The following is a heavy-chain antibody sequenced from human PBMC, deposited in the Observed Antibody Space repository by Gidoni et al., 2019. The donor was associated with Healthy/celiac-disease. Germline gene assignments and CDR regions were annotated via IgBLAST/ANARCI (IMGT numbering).Heavy chain of an antibody. V-gene: IGHV3-21*01. J-gene: IGHJ4*02. CDR2: ISSSSSYI. D-gene: IGHD3-10*01. CDR1: GFTFSRFS. Sequence: EVQLVESGGGLVKPGGSLRLSCAASGFTFSRFSMNWVRQAAGKGLEWVSSISSSSSYIYYADSVKGRFTISRDNAKNSLYLQMNSLRAEDTAVYYCARGLGTYYYGSGSETEIDYWGQGTLVTVSS. CDR3: ARGLGTYYYGSGSETEIDY.